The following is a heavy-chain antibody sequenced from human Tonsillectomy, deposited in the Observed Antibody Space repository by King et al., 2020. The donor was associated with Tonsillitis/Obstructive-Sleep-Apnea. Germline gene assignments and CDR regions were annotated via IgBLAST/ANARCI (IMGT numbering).Heavy chain of an antibody. V-gene: IGHV3-23*04. CDR1: GFTFRSYA. Sequence: VQLVESGGGLVQRGGSLRLSCAASGFTFRSYAMTWVRQAPGKGLEWVSAISGSGGGEYYADSVKGRFTISRDNAKDTVYLQMNSLSPEDTAVYYCAKSATNNYYYFDYWGQGTLLTVSS. CDR3: AKSATNNYYYFDY. CDR2: ISGSGGGE. J-gene: IGHJ4*02. D-gene: IGHD5-24*01.